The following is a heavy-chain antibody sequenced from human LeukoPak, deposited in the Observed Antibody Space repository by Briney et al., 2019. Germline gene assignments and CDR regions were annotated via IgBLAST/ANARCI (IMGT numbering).Heavy chain of an antibody. CDR3: ARGQREPLIVTDAFDI. CDR1: GYTFTSYD. CDR2: MNPNSGNT. V-gene: IGHV1-8*01. D-gene: IGHD3-22*01. J-gene: IGHJ3*02. Sequence: ASVKVSCKASGYTFTSYDINWARQATGQGLEWMGWMNPNSGNTGYAQKFQGRVTMTRNTSISTAYMELSSLRSEDTAVYYCARGQREPLIVTDAFDIWGQGTMVTVSS.